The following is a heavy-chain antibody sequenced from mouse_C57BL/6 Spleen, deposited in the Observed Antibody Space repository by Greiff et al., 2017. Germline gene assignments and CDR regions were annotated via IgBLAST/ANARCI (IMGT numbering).Heavy chain of an antibody. V-gene: IGHV1-15*01. Sequence: QVQLQQSGAELVRPGASVTLSCKASGYTFTDYEMHWVKQTPVHGLEWIGAIDPETGGTAYNQKFKGKAILTADKSSSTAYMELRRLTSADSAVYYCTKELGRWFAYWGQGTLVTVSA. J-gene: IGHJ3*01. CDR3: TKELGRWFAY. D-gene: IGHD4-1*01. CDR2: IDPETGGT. CDR1: GYTFTDYE.